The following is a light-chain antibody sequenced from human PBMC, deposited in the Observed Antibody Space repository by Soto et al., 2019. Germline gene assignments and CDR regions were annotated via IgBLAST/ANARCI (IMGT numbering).Light chain of an antibody. CDR1: SSDVGGYNY. CDR3: SSYTSSSIVV. V-gene: IGLV2-14*01. CDR2: EVN. J-gene: IGLJ2*01. Sequence: QSVLTQPASVSGSPGQSITFSCTGTSSDVGGYNYVSWYQQHPGKAPKLMIYEVNNRPSGVSIRFSGSKSGNTASLTISGLQAEDEADYYCSSYTSSSIVVFGGGTKLTVL.